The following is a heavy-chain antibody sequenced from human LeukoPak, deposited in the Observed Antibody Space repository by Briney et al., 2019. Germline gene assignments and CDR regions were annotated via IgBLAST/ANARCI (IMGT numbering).Heavy chain of an antibody. CDR3: SRDRYYYDSSGYSHRLDY. Sequence: SQTLSLTCTVSGGSINGGNYYWTWLRQPAGKGLEWIGRISPSGSTNYNPSLKSRVTMSVDTSKNQFSLKLSSVTAADTAVYYCSRDRYYYDSSGYSHRLDYWGQGTLVTVSS. CDR2: ISPSGST. D-gene: IGHD3-22*01. J-gene: IGHJ4*02. CDR1: GGSINGGNYY. V-gene: IGHV4-61*02.